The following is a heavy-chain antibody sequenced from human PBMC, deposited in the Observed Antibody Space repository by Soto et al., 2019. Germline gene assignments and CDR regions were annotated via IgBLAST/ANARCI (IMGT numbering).Heavy chain of an antibody. V-gene: IGHV5-51*01. CDR3: ARHALGRRKGSSWYVSDYYYYGMDV. J-gene: IGHJ6*04. Sequence: PGESLKISCKGSGYSFTSYWIGWVRQMPGKGLEWMGIIYPGDSDTRYSPSFQGQVTISADKSISTAYLQWSSLKASDTAMYYCARHALGRRKGSSWYVSDYYYYGMDVWGEGTTVTVSA. CDR2: IYPGDSDT. D-gene: IGHD6-13*01. CDR1: GYSFTSYW.